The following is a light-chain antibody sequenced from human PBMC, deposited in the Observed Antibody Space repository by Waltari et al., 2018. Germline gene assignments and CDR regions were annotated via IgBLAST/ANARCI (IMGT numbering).Light chain of an antibody. V-gene: IGKV1-39*01. J-gene: IGKJ2*01. CDR1: QSISSY. CDR2: AAS. Sequence: DIQMTQSPSSLSASVGDRVTITCRASQSISSYLNWYQQKPGKAPKLLIYAASSLQSGVPSRVSGSGSGTDFTLTISSLQPEDSATYYCQQSYSTPPYTVGQGTKLEIK. CDR3: QQSYSTPPYT.